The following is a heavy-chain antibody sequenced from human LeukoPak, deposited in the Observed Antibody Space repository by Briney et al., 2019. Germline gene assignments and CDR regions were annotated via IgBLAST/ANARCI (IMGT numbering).Heavy chain of an antibody. J-gene: IGHJ4*02. V-gene: IGHV4-34*01. CDR2: MNHSGSA. D-gene: IGHD3-9*01. CDR3: YSAFDWFNFDY. Sequence: SETLSLTCAVYGGSFSGYYWTWIRQPPGKGLGWIGEMNHSGSANYNPSLKSRVTISVDTSKNQCSLRLSSVTAADTAVYYCYSAFDWFNFDYWGQGTLVTVSS. CDR1: GGSFSGYY.